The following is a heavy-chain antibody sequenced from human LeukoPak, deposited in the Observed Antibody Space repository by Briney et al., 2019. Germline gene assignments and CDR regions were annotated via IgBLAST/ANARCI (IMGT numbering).Heavy chain of an antibody. V-gene: IGHV4-59*12. Sequence: PSETLSLTCTVSGGSMSSYYWSWIRQPPGKGLEWIGYIYYSGSTNYNPSLKGRVTISIDTSKNQFSLQLNSVTPEDTAVYYCAREPYYYDHTGFHPRYLDSWGQGALVSVSS. CDR1: GGSMSSYY. CDR3: AREPYYYDHTGFHPRYLDS. CDR2: IYYSGST. D-gene: IGHD3-22*01. J-gene: IGHJ4*02.